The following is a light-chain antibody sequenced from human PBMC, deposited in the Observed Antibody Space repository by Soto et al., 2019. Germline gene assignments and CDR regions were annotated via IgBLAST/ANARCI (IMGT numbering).Light chain of an antibody. Sequence: EIVLTQSPGTLSLSPGERATLSCRASQSVSSSYLACYQQKPGQAPRLLIYGASSRATGIPDRFSGRGSGTDFPLTISRLEPEDFAVYYCQQYGSSPPVTFGGGKKVEIK. CDR1: QSVSSSY. J-gene: IGKJ4*01. CDR2: GAS. V-gene: IGKV3-20*01. CDR3: QQYGSSPPVT.